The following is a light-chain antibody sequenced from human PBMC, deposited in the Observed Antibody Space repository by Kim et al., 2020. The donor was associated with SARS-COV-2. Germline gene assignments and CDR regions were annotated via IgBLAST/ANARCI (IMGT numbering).Light chain of an antibody. V-gene: IGKV1-27*01. Sequence: ASVGDRVTITCRTSQDIASSLAWYQQKPGKVPKVLIYAASTLQSGVPSRFSGGGSGTEFTLTIGSLQTEDVATYYCQKYNSAPWTFGPGTKVEIK. CDR3: QKYNSAPWT. CDR2: AAS. J-gene: IGKJ1*01. CDR1: QDIASS.